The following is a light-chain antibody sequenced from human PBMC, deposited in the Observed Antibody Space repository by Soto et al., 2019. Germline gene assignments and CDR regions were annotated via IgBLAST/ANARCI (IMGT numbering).Light chain of an antibody. V-gene: IGLV2-8*01. J-gene: IGLJ2*01. CDR1: SSDVGGYNY. CDR2: EVS. CDR3: SSYAGSNNLGV. Sequence: QSALTQPPSASGSPGQSVTISCTGTSSDVGGYNYVSWYQQHPGKAPKLMIYEVSKRPSGVPDRFSGSKTGNTASLTVSGLQAEDEADYYCSSYAGSNNLGVFGGVTTLTVL.